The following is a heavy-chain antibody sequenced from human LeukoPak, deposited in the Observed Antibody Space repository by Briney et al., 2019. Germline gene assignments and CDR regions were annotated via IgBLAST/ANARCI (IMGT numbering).Heavy chain of an antibody. J-gene: IGHJ4*02. Sequence: GGSLRLSCAASGFTVSSNYMSWVRQAPGKGLEWVSVIYSGGSTYYADSVKGRFTISRDNSKNTLYLQMNSLRAEDTAVYYCARGRRDGYNWSFDYWGQGTLVTVFS. V-gene: IGHV3-66*01. CDR3: ARGRRDGYNWSFDY. D-gene: IGHD5-24*01. CDR2: IYSGGST. CDR1: GFTVSSNY.